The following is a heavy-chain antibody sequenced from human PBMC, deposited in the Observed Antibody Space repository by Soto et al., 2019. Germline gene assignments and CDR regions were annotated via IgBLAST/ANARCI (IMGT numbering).Heavy chain of an antibody. J-gene: IGHJ4*02. CDR2: IKSKTDGGTT. CDR1: GFTFSNAW. Sequence: GGSLRLSCAASGFTFSNAWMNWVRQAPGKGLEWVGRIKSKTDGGTTDYAAPVKGRFTISRDDSKNTLYLQMNSLKTEDTAVYYCTTGEGYDYVWGSYRYVKNWGQGTLVTVSS. D-gene: IGHD3-16*02. V-gene: IGHV3-15*07. CDR3: TTGEGYDYVWGSYRYVKN.